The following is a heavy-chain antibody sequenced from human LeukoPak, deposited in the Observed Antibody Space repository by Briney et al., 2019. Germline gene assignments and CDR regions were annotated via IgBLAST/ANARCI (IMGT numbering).Heavy chain of an antibody. Sequence: SETLSLTCAVYGGSFSGYYWSWIRQPPGKGLEWIGEINHSGSTKYNPSLKSRVTISVDTSKNQFSVKLSSVTAADTAVYYCARGSLLYYYDSSGYSFGEFDYWGQGTLVTVSS. D-gene: IGHD3-22*01. J-gene: IGHJ4*02. CDR3: ARGSLLYYYDSSGYSFGEFDY. V-gene: IGHV4-34*01. CDR1: GGSFSGYY. CDR2: INHSGST.